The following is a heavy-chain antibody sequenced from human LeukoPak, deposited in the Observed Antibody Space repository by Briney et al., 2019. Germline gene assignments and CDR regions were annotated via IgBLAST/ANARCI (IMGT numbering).Heavy chain of an antibody. Sequence: GGSLRLSCAASGFTFSSYGMHWVRQAPGKGLEWVAVIWYDGSNKYYADSVKGRFTISRDNSKNTLYLQMNSPRAEDTAVYYCARAVRGTPFDYWGQGTLVTVSS. CDR2: IWYDGSNK. CDR3: ARAVRGTPFDY. V-gene: IGHV3-33*01. D-gene: IGHD3-10*01. CDR1: GFTFSSYG. J-gene: IGHJ4*02.